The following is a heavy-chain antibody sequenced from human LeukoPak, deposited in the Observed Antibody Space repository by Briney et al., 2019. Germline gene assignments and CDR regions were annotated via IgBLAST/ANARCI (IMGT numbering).Heavy chain of an antibody. CDR2: ISYDGSTK. V-gene: IGHV3-30*04. J-gene: IGHJ4*02. CDR1: GFTFNSYA. CDR3: ARDQSTTALSEY. D-gene: IGHD1-7*01. Sequence: PGRSLRLSCAASGFTFNSYAMHWVRQAPGKGLEWVAVISYDGSTKYYADSVKGRFTISRDNSRNTLYLQMTGLTAEDTAVYYCARDQSTTALSEYWGQGTLVDVSS.